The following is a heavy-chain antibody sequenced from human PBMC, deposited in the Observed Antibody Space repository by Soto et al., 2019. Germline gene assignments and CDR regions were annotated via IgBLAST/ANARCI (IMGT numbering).Heavy chain of an antibody. CDR1: GFDFDNAW. CDR3: ASVWAQWGNFYY. J-gene: IGHJ4*02. CDR2: IRSNLRSGTT. V-gene: IGHV3-15*01. D-gene: IGHD1-26*01. Sequence: NPGGSLRLSCTASGFDFDNAWMTWVRQAPGKGLEWLGRIRSNLRSGTTDYAAPVKGRISISRDDSTDTLYLELNSLKTEDTGVYFCASVWAQWGNFYYWGQGTLVTVSS.